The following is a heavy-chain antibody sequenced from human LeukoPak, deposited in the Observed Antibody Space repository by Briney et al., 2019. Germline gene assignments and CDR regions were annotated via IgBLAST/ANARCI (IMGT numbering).Heavy chain of an antibody. Sequence: GGSLRLSCAASGFTVSSNYMNWVRQAPEEGLEWVAYISSSSSTIHYADSVKGRFTIFRDNAMNSLHLQMDSLGAEDTAVYSCARSRYYGSGSPDAFDGWGHGTMVTVSS. J-gene: IGHJ3*01. CDR3: ARSRYYGSGSPDAFDG. V-gene: IGHV3-48*01. CDR2: ISSSSSTI. D-gene: IGHD3-10*01. CDR1: GFTVSSNY.